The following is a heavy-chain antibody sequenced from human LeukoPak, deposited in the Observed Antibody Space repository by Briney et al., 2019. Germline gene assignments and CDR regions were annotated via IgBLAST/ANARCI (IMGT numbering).Heavy chain of an antibody. J-gene: IGHJ4*02. Sequence: GASVKVSCKASGGTFSNYAISWVRQAPGQGLEWMGGIIPIFGTANYAQKFQGRVTMTRDMSTSTVYMELSSLRSEDTAVYYCARTRYNWNYYLDCWGQGTLVTVSS. CDR1: GGTFSNYA. CDR3: ARTRYNWNYYLDC. D-gene: IGHD1-1*01. V-gene: IGHV1-69*05. CDR2: IIPIFGTA.